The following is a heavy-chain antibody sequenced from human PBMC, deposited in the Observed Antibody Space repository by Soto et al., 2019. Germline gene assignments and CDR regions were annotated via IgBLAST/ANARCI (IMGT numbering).Heavy chain of an antibody. J-gene: IGHJ4*02. CDR3: ATVGIGRYYYDSSGYYSYFDY. D-gene: IGHD3-22*01. CDR2: FDPEDGET. Sequence: ASVKVSCKVSGYTLTELSMHWVRQAPGKGLEWMGGFDPEDGETIYAQKFQGRVTMTEDTSTDTAYMELSSLRSEDTAVYYCATVGIGRYYYDSSGYYSYFDYWGQGTLVTVS. V-gene: IGHV1-24*01. CDR1: GYTLTELS.